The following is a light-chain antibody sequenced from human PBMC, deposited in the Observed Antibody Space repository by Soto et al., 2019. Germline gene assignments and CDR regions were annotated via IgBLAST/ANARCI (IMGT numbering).Light chain of an antibody. V-gene: IGLV2-14*03. CDR2: DVT. J-gene: IGLJ1*01. CDR1: SSDVGGYNY. Sequence: QSALTQPASVSGSPGQSITISCTGTSSDVGGYNYVSWYQHHPGKAPKLIIYDVTSRPSGVSIRFSGSKSDNTASLPISGLQPEDEADYHCSSYTTSNTRQIVFGTGTKLTVL. CDR3: SSYTTSNTRQIV.